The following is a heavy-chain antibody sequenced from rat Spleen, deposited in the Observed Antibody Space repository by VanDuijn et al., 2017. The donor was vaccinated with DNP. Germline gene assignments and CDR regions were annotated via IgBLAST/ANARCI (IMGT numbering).Heavy chain of an antibody. J-gene: IGHJ3*01. CDR3: ARQRVMYTTATGFAY. V-gene: IGHV5-7*01. CDR2: ISITGGGT. Sequence: EVQLVESGGDLVQSGRSLKVSCAASGFTFSDYNMAWVRQAPKKGLEWVATISITGGGTYYPDSVKGRFTISRDNAKNSLYLQMNSLTSEDTATYYCARQRVMYTTATGFAYWGQGTLVTVSS. CDR1: GFTFSDYN. D-gene: IGHD1-6*01.